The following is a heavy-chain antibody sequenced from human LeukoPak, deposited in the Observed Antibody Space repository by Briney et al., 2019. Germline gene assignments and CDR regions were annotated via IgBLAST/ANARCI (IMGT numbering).Heavy chain of an antibody. J-gene: IGHJ4*02. D-gene: IGHD2-15*01. CDR1: GGTFSSYA. CDR3: ASLDCSGGSCHAGY. CDR2: IIPIFGTA. Sequence: GASVKVSCKASGGTFSSYAISCVRQAPGQGLEWMGGIIPIFGTANYAQKFQGRVTITADESTSTAYMELSSLRSDDTAVYYCASLDCSGGSCHAGYWGQGTLVTVSS. V-gene: IGHV1-69*13.